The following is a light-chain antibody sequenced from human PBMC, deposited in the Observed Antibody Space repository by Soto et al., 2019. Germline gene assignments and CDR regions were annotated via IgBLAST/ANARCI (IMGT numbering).Light chain of an antibody. CDR1: NIEIKS. J-gene: IGLJ2*01. CDR2: DDG. CDR3: QVWDTTNPVI. V-gene: IGLV3-21*02. Sequence: SYELTQPPSVSVAPGQTARITCGGNNIEIKSVHLYQQKPGQAPVLVVYDDGDRTTGIPERFSGSKSGNTATLTTSRVEAGDEADYYCQVWDTTNPVIFGGGTKLTVL.